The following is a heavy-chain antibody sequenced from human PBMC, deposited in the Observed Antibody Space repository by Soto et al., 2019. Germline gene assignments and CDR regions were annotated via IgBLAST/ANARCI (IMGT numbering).Heavy chain of an antibody. CDR1: GYTFTSYG. Sequence: GASVKVSCKASGYTFTSYGISWGRQAPGQGLEWMGWISAYNGNTNYAQKLQGRVTMTTDTSTSTAYMELRSLRSDDTAVYYCGEYSSWGGMDVWGQGTAVTVSS. D-gene: IGHD2-15*01. CDR3: GEYSSWGGMDV. J-gene: IGHJ6*02. CDR2: ISAYNGNT. V-gene: IGHV1-18*01.